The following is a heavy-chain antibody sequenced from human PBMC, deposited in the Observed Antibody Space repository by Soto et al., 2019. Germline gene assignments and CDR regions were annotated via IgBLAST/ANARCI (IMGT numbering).Heavy chain of an antibody. CDR3: ARDGIGDGHRGSFYY. J-gene: IGHJ4*02. V-gene: IGHV4-31*03. CDR1: GGSISSGGYY. Sequence: SETLSLTCTVSGGSISSGGYYWSWIRQHPGKGLEWIGYIYYSGSTYYNPSLKSRVTISVDTSKNQFSLKLSSVTAADTAVYYCARDGIGDGHRGSFYYWGQGTLVTVSS. CDR2: IYYSGST. D-gene: IGHD3-3*01.